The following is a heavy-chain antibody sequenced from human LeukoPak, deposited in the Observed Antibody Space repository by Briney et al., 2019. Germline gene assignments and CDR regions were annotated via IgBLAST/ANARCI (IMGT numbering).Heavy chain of an antibody. CDR2: IYYSGST. V-gene: IGHV4-59*11. CDR3: ARFPTFGAFDI. D-gene: IGHD3-10*01. J-gene: IGHJ3*02. Sequence: MSSETLSFTCTVSGGSISSHYWSWIRQPPGKGLEWIGYIYYSGSTNYNPSLKSRVTISVDTSKNQFSLKLSSVTAADTAVYYCARFPTFGAFDIWGQGTMVSVSS. CDR1: GGSISSHY.